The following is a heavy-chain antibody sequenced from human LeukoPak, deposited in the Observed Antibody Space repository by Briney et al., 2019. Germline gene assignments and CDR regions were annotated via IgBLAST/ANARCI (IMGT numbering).Heavy chain of an antibody. V-gene: IGHV1-2*06. CDR1: GDTFTNYY. CDR2: IDPNTGGT. Sequence: ASLKVSCKTSGDTFTNYYIHWVRQAPGQGLEWMGRIDPNTGGTKSAKNFQGRVTMTRDTSISTAYMALSGLRSDDTAVYYCASLYDIVGTTVDYWGQGTLVTVSS. CDR3: ASLYDIVGTTVDY. D-gene: IGHD1-26*01. J-gene: IGHJ4*02.